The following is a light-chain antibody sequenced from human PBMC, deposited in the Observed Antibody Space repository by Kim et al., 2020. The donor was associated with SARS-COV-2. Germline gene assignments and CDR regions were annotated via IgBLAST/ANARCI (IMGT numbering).Light chain of an antibody. Sequence: ASVGDRVTITCRASQYIFSNLNWYQPKPGKAPNLLIYAASTLQSGVPSRFSGSKSGTQFTLTINSLQPEDFAVYYCQQTHTTPKTFGQGTKVDIK. CDR2: AAS. CDR3: QQTHTTPKT. V-gene: IGKV1-39*01. CDR1: QYIFSN. J-gene: IGKJ1*01.